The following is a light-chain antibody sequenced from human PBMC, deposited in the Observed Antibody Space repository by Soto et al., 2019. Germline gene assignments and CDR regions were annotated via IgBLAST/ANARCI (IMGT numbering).Light chain of an antibody. CDR1: SSDVGGYNY. CDR3: SSYTSTTTHVV. V-gene: IGLV2-14*01. CDR2: EVS. Sequence: QSVLTQPASVSGSPGQSITISCTGTSSDVGGYNYVSWYQQHPGKAPKRMIYEVSNRPSGVSNRFSGSKSGNTASLTISGLQADDEADYYCSSYTSTTTHVVFGGGTKLTVL. J-gene: IGLJ2*01.